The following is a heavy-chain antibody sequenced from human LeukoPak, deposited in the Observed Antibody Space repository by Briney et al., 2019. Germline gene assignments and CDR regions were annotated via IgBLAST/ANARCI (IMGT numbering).Heavy chain of an antibody. D-gene: IGHD3-22*01. CDR2: IIPIFGTA. CDR1: GGTFSSYA. Sequence: SVKVSCKASGGTFSSYANSWVRQAPGQGLEWMGRIIPIFGTANYAQKFQGRVTITADKSTCTAYMELSSLRSEDTAVYYCARAWVGDTAMAKGNYYDSSGYYWAFDYWGQGTLVTVSS. V-gene: IGHV1-69*06. CDR3: ARAWVGDTAMAKGNYYDSSGYYWAFDY. J-gene: IGHJ4*02.